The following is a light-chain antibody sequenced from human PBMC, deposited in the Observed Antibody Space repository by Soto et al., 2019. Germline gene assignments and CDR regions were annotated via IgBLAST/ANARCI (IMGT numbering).Light chain of an antibody. Sequence: DIQMTQSPSTLAASVGDRVTITFRASQSVDTWLAWYQQKPGKAPKLLISKTSSLESGVPSRFSGSGSGTEFTLTISSLQHDDFATYYCQQYNTDSRTFGQGTKVEIK. CDR2: KTS. V-gene: IGKV1-5*03. CDR1: QSVDTW. CDR3: QQYNTDSRT. J-gene: IGKJ1*01.